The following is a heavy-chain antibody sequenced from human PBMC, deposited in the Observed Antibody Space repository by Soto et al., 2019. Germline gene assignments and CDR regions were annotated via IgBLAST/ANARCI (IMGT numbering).Heavy chain of an antibody. V-gene: IGHV4-4*02. CDR1: GGPFTSNNW. CDR3: ASRDPGTSVDY. CDR2: IYRTGST. Sequence: SETRPLRCAVSGGPFTSNNWWTCVRQTPGQGLEWIGEIYRTGSTNYNPSLKSRVNISLDKSENQFSLKVTSLTTTDTAVYYCASRDPGTSVDYWGQGTLVTVSS. D-gene: IGHD1-7*01. J-gene: IGHJ4*02.